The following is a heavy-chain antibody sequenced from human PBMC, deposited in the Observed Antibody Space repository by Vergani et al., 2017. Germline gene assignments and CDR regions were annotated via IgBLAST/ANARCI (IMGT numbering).Heavy chain of an antibody. D-gene: IGHD5-24*01. CDR1: GGSISSYY. Sequence: QVQLQESGPGLVKPSETLSLTCTVSGGSISSYYWTWIRQPPGKGLEWIGYIYYSGSTNYNPSLKSRVTISVDASKNQFSLKLSSVTAADTAVYYCATGVGGLQPFDYGGQGTLVTVSS. J-gene: IGHJ4*02. CDR2: IYYSGST. CDR3: ATGVGGLQPFDY. V-gene: IGHV4-59*01.